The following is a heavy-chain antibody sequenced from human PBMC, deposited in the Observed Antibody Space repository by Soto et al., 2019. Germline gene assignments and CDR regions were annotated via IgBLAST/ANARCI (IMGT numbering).Heavy chain of an antibody. V-gene: IGHV4-31*03. J-gene: IGHJ6*02. D-gene: IGHD1-26*01. Sequence: SETLSLTCTVSGGSISRGGYYWNWIRQHPGKGLEWIGYIYYSGSTYYNPSLKSRVTISVDTSKNQFSLKLSSVTAADTAVYYCARDNGGGSYLKYYYYGMDVWGQGTTVTVSS. CDR2: IYYSGST. CDR1: GGSISRGGYY. CDR3: ARDNGGGSYLKYYYYGMDV.